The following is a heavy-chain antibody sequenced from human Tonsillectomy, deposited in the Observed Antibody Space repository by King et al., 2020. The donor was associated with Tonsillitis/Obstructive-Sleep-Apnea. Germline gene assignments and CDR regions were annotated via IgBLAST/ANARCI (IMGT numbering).Heavy chain of an antibody. CDR3: ARDNGGGSAFDI. V-gene: IGHV4-34*01. CDR1: GGSFSGYY. Sequence: VQLQQWGAGLLKPSETLSLTCGVYGGSFSGYYWSWIRQPPGEGLEWIGEISHTGSTNYNPSLKSRVTISVDTSKNHLSLKLNSVTAADTAVYYCARDNGGGSAFDIWGQGKMVTVSS. D-gene: IGHD3-16*01. J-gene: IGHJ3*02. CDR2: ISHTGST.